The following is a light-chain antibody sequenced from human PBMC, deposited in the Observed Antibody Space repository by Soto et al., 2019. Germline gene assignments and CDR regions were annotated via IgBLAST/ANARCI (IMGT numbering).Light chain of an antibody. CDR1: SSDVGGYNY. CDR3: SSYTSSTLYV. CDR2: EVS. Sequence: GAPGQSITASCTGTSSDVGGYNYVSWYQQHPGKAPKLMIYEVSNRPSGVSNRFSGSKSGNTASLTISGLQAEDEADYYCSSYTSSTLYVFGTGTKVTVL. J-gene: IGLJ1*01. V-gene: IGLV2-14*01.